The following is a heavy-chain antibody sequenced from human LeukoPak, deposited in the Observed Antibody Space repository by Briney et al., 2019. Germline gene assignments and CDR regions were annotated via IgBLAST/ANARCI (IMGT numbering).Heavy chain of an antibody. D-gene: IGHD2-15*01. CDR1: GYTFTSYG. CDR3: AREQFCSGGSCYFDY. CDR2: ISAYNGNT. Sequence: ASVKVSCKASGYTFTSYGISWVRQAPGQGLEWMGWISAYNGNTNYAQKLQGRVTMTTDTSTSTAYMELRSLRSDDPAVYYCAREQFCSGGSCYFDYWGQGTLVTVSS. V-gene: IGHV1-18*01. J-gene: IGHJ4*02.